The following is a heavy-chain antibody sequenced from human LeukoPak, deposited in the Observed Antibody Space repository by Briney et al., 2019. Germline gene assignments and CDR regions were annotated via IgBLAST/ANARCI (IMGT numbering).Heavy chain of an antibody. CDR1: GGTFSSYA. V-gene: IGHV1-69*13. J-gene: IGHJ4*02. CDR2: IIPIFGTA. D-gene: IGHD3-10*01. CDR3: ARAPNYGSGSYTSPIFDY. Sequence: SVKVSCKASGGTFSSYAISWVRQAPGQGLEWMGGIIPIFGTANYAQKFQGRVTITADESTSTAYMELSSLRSEDTAVYYCARAPNYGSGSYTSPIFDYWGQGTLVTVSS.